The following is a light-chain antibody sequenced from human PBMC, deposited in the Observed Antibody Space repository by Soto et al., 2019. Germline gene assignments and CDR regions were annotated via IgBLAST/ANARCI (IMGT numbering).Light chain of an antibody. J-gene: IGKJ4*01. CDR2: DAS. CDR1: QSVSSSY. CDR3: QQYGSSLL. V-gene: IGKV3D-20*01. Sequence: EIVLTQSPATRSLSPGERATLSCRASQSVSSSYLAWYQQKPGLAPRLLIYDASSRATGIPDRFSGSGSGTDFTLTISRLEPEDFAVYYCQQYGSSLLFGGGTKVDIK.